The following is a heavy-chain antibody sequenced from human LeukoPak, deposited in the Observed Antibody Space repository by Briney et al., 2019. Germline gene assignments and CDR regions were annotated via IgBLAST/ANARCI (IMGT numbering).Heavy chain of an antibody. Sequence: PGGSLRLSCAASGFTFSSYAMSWVRQAPGKGLEWVSAISGSGGSTYYADSVKGRFTISRDNSKNTLYLQMNSLRAEDTAVYYCAKGYSSSWYGRALFDYWGQGTLVTVSS. CDR2: ISGSGGST. CDR3: AKGYSSSWYGRALFDY. D-gene: IGHD6-13*01. J-gene: IGHJ4*02. CDR1: GFTFSSYA. V-gene: IGHV3-23*01.